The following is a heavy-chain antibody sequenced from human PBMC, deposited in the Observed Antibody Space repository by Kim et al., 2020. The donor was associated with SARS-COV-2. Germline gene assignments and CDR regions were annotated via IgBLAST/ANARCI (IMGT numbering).Heavy chain of an antibody. Sequence: GGSLRLSCAASGFDFGTHSMNWVRQAPGKGLEWVSSIGGASNYIYYADSVKGRFTISRDNAKKSLYLQMNSLRAEDTAVYYCARGGDCFSTSCSFYYY. CDR1: GFDFGTHS. J-gene: IGHJ6*01. CDR2: IGGASNYI. CDR3: ARGGDCFSTSCSFYYY. V-gene: IGHV3-21*01. D-gene: IGHD2-2*01.